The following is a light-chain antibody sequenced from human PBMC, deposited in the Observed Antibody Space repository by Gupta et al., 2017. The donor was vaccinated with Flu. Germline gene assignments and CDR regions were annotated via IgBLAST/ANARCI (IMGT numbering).Light chain of an antibody. V-gene: IGKV2-30*01. Sequence: VTLGQAASTSCRSSQSLVYKNGITYLDWVQQRPGQSPRRIIYEVSKRDYGVTDRFSGSGSVTDFTLKSSRGEAEDVGVYYCMRGKHPWTFGQGTMMEI. CDR2: EVS. CDR3: MRGKHPWT. J-gene: IGKJ2*02. CDR1: QSLVYKNGITY.